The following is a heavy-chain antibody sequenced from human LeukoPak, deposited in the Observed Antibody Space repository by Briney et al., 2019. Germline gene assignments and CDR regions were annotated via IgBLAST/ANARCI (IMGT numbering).Heavy chain of an antibody. J-gene: IGHJ6*02. Sequence: GGSLRLSCTVSGFTFSTYSMNWVRQAPGKGLEWVSYISGRSTTIYYADSVKGRFTISRDNSKNTLYLEMNSLKAEDTAVYYCAKDRSDNSSWYCMDVWGQGTTVTVSS. CDR2: ISGRSTTI. V-gene: IGHV3-48*01. D-gene: IGHD6-13*01. CDR1: GFTFSTYS. CDR3: AKDRSDNSSWYCMDV.